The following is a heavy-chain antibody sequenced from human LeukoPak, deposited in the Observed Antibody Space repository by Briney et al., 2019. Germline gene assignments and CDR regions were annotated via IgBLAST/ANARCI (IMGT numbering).Heavy chain of an antibody. Sequence: GGSLRLSCAASGFTSSSYWMHWVRQAPGKGLVWVSRINSDGSSTSYADSVKGRFTISRDNAKNTLYLQMNSLRAEDTAVYYCIIAARAFDYWGQGTLVTVSS. V-gene: IGHV3-74*01. J-gene: IGHJ4*02. CDR1: GFTSSSYW. D-gene: IGHD6-6*01. CDR2: INSDGSST. CDR3: IIAARAFDY.